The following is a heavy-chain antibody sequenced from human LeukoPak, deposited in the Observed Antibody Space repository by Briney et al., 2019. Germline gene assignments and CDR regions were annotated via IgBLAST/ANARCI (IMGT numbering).Heavy chain of an antibody. CDR2: IYYSVST. D-gene: IGHD6-6*01. J-gene: IGHJ4*02. CDR3: ARSIAANFDY. CDR1: GGSISSGGSY. Sequence: PSQTLSLTCTVSGGSISSGGSYWSWIRQHPGKGLEWIGYIYYSVSTYYNPSLTSRVTISVDTSKNQCSLKLSSVTAADTAVYYCARSIAANFDYWGQGTLVTVSS. V-gene: IGHV4-31*03.